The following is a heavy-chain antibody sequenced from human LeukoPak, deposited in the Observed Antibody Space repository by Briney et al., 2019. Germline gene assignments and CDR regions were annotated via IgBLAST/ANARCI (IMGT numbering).Heavy chain of an antibody. Sequence: SVKVSCKASGGTFSSYAISWVRQAPGQGLEWMGRIIPILGIANYAQKFQGRVTITADKSTSTAYMELSSLRSEDTAVYYCARDSSGYYFDYWGQGTLVTVSS. J-gene: IGHJ4*02. V-gene: IGHV1-69*04. D-gene: IGHD3-22*01. CDR1: GGTFSSYA. CDR3: ARDSSGYYFDY. CDR2: IIPILGIA.